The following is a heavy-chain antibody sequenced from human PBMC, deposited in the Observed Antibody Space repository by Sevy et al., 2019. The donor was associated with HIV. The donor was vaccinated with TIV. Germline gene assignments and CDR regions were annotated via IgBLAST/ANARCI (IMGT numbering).Heavy chain of an antibody. D-gene: IGHD1-1*01. CDR2: IYFTGNT. J-gene: IGHJ4*02. CDR1: GGSISSYF. Sequence: SETLSLTCSVSGGSISSYFWTWVRQSPGKGLEWIGNIYFTGNTDSSPSLTSRVTLSLDTSKSQFSLTLKSVTAADTAIYFCARDSTTRPRVLDYWGQGTLVTVSS. CDR3: ARDSTTRPRVLDY. V-gene: IGHV4-59*01.